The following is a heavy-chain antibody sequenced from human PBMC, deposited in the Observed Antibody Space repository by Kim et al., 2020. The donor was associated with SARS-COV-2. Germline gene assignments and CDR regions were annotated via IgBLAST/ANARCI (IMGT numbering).Heavy chain of an antibody. J-gene: IGHJ4*02. CDR1: GGSVSSGSYY. D-gene: IGHD2-15*01. Sequence: SETLSLTCTVSGGSVSSGSYYWSWIRQPPGKGLEWIGYIYYSGSTNYNPSLKSRVTISVDTSKNQFSLKLSSVTAADTAVYYCASFLTVVKAFDYWGQGTLVTVSS. CDR3: ASFLTVVKAFDY. V-gene: IGHV4-61*01. CDR2: IYYSGST.